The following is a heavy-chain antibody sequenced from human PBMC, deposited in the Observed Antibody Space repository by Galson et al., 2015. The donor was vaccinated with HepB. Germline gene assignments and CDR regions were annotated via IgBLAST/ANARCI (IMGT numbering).Heavy chain of an antibody. Sequence: SVKVSCKASGGTFSSYAISWVRQAPGQGLEWMGGIIPIFGTANYAQKFQGRVTITADKSTSTAYMELSSLRSEDTAVYYCARVEVVVAATKDYYYGMDVWGQGTTVTVSS. V-gene: IGHV1-69*06. CDR3: ARVEVVVAATKDYYYGMDV. D-gene: IGHD2-15*01. CDR1: GGTFSSYA. J-gene: IGHJ6*02. CDR2: IIPIFGTA.